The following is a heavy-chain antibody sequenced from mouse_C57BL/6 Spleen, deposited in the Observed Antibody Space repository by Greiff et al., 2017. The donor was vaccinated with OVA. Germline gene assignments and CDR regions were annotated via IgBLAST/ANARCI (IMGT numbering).Heavy chain of an antibody. V-gene: IGHV5-6*01. J-gene: IGHJ4*01. Sequence: EVQLVESGGDLVKPGGSLKLSCAASGFTFSSYGMSWVRQTPDKRLEWVATISSGGSYAYYPDSVKGRFTISRDNAKNTLYLQMSRLKSEDTAMYYCARHPYDCQLGYAMDYWGQGTSVTVSS. D-gene: IGHD2-4*01. CDR2: ISSGGSYA. CDR1: GFTFSSYG. CDR3: ARHPYDCQLGYAMDY.